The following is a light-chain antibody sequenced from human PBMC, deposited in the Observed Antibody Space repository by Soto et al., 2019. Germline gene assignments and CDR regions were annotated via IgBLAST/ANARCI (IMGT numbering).Light chain of an antibody. CDR1: QSISSW. Sequence: DIQMTQSPSTLSASVGDRVTITCRASQSISSWLAWYQQKPGKAPKILIYDASSLESGVPSRFSGSGSGTEFTLTIGSLQPEDVATYYCQKYNSVPLTFGGGTKVDI. CDR2: DAS. CDR3: QKYNSVPLT. J-gene: IGKJ4*01. V-gene: IGKV1-5*01.